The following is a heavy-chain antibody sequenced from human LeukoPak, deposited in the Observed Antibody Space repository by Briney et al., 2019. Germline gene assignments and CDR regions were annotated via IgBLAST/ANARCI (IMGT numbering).Heavy chain of an antibody. Sequence: GGSLRLSCAASGFTFSSYEMNWVRQAPGKGLEWVSYISSSGSTIYYADSVKGRFTISRDNAKNSLYLQMNSLRAEDTAVYYCARDHPLLWFGELWGQGTLVTVSS. CDR3: ARDHPLLWFGEL. CDR2: ISSSGSTI. CDR1: GFTFSSYE. J-gene: IGHJ4*02. V-gene: IGHV3-48*03. D-gene: IGHD3-10*01.